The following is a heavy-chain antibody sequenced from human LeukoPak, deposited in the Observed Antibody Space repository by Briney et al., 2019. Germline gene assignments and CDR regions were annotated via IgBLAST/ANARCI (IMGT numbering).Heavy chain of an antibody. D-gene: IGHD2-2*01. Sequence: PSQTLSLTCAVSGGSISSGGYSWSWIRQPPGTGLEWIGYIYHSGSTYYNPSLKSRVTISVDRSKNQFSLKLSSVTAADTAVYYCAREAGYANWFDPWGQGTLVTVSS. J-gene: IGHJ5*02. V-gene: IGHV4-30-2*01. CDR2: IYHSGST. CDR1: GGSISSGGYS. CDR3: AREAGYANWFDP.